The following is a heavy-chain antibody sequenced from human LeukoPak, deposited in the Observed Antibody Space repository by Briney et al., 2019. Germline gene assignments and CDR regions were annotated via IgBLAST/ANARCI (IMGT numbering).Heavy chain of an antibody. Sequence: PGGSLRLSCAASGFTFGSYWMTWVRQAPGKGLEWVANIKTDGSVTNYVDSVKGRFTISRDNAKNSIYLQVNSLRAEDTAMYYCAKDLDYYDGSGWRDAFGVWGQGTMVTVSS. CDR3: AKDLDYYDGSGWRDAFGV. J-gene: IGHJ3*01. D-gene: IGHD3-22*01. CDR1: GFTFGSYW. V-gene: IGHV3-7*01. CDR2: IKTDGSVT.